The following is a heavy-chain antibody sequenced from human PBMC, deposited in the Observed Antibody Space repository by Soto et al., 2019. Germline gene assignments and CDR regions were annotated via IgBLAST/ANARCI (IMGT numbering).Heavy chain of an antibody. V-gene: IGHV3-11*05. CDR2: ISSSSSYT. CDR1: GFTFSDYY. D-gene: IGHD1-26*01. J-gene: IGHJ4*02. Sequence: GGSLRLSCAASGFTFSDYYMSWLRQAPGKGLEWVSYISSSSSYTNYADSVKGRFTISRDNAKNSLYLQMNSLRAEDTAVYYCARGSGSYLLYYFAYWGQGTLVTVSP. CDR3: ARGSGSYLLYYFAY.